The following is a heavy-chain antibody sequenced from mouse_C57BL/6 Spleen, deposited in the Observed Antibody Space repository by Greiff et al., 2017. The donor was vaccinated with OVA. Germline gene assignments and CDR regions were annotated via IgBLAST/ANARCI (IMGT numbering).Heavy chain of an antibody. J-gene: IGHJ1*03. V-gene: IGHV1-81*01. CDR2: IYPRSGNT. CDR1: GYTFTSYG. Sequence: VQLQQSGAELARPGASVKLSCKASGYTFTSYGISWVKQRTGQGLEWIGEIYPRSGNTYYNEKFKGKATLTADKSSSTAYMELSRLTSEDSAVFFFARGRWGDGYFDVWGTGTTVTVSS. CDR3: ARGRWGDGYFDV.